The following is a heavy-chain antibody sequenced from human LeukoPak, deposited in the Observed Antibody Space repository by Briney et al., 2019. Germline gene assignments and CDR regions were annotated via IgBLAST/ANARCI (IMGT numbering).Heavy chain of an antibody. J-gene: IGHJ4*02. V-gene: IGHV4-59*11. CDR2: IYYSGST. Sequence: SETLSLTCTVPGGSISSHYWSWIRQPPGKGLEWIGYIYYSGSTNYNPSLKSRVTISVDTSKNQFSLKLSSVTAADTAVYYCARAGNYETFDYWGQGTLVTVSS. CDR3: ARAGNYETFDY. CDR1: GGSISSHY. D-gene: IGHD4-11*01.